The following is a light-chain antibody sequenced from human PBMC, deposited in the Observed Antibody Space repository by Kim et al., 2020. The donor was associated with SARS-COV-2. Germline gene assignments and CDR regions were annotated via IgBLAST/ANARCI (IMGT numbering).Light chain of an antibody. CDR2: GAS. CDR3: QQYSSSPAT. CDR1: QSVRSNY. Sequence: SPAERAPLSCRASQSVRSNYLAWYQQKPGQAPRLLIYGASSRATGIPDRFSGSGSGTDFTLTITRLEPEDFAVYYCQQYSSSPATFGQGTKVDIK. V-gene: IGKV3-20*01. J-gene: IGKJ1*01.